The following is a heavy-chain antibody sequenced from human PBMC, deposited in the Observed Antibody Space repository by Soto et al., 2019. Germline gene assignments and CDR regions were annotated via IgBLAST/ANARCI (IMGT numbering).Heavy chain of an antibody. CDR3: ARNGGSLRFDP. CDR2: ISAYNGNT. D-gene: IGHD1-26*01. J-gene: IGHJ5*02. Sequence: SVKVYCQASGYTFPSDGISWVRQAPGQGLEWMGWISAYNGNTNYAQKLQGRVTRTTDTPTSTAYMGLRRMHSYDTAVYYCARNGGSLRFDPWGEGTPVTASS. CDR1: GYTFPSDG. V-gene: IGHV1-18*01.